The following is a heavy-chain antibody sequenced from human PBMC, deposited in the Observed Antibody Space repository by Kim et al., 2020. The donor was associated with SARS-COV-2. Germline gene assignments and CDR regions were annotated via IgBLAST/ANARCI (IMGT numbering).Heavy chain of an antibody. J-gene: IGHJ6*02. CDR3: ATGRDDIDGYGMDV. V-gene: IGHV1-69*13. Sequence: SVKVSCKASGGTFSSYDISWVRQAPGKGLEWMGGIIPIFGTANYAQKFQGRVTITADESTRTAYMELSSLRSEDTAVDYCATGRDDIDGYGMDVWGQWTTVTVPS. CDR1: GGTFSSYD. CDR2: IIPIFGTA. D-gene: IGHD3-9*01.